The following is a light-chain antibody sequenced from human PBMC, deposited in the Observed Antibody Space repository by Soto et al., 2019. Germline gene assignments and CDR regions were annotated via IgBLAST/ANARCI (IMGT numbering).Light chain of an antibody. CDR1: QSINRF. Sequence: DIQMTQSPSSLSASLGDRVTITCRASQSINRFLNWYQHQPGKAPKVLIYAASNLQSGVPSRLNGNGSGTDFTLTISSLQPEDFATYFCQQTYRPSYTFAQGTRLEIK. CDR3: QQTYRPSYT. V-gene: IGKV1-39*01. CDR2: AAS. J-gene: IGKJ2*01.